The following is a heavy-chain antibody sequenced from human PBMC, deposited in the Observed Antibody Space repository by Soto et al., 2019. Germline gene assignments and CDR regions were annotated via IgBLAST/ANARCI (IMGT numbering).Heavy chain of an antibody. J-gene: IGHJ5*02. CDR1: GFTFSSYE. Sequence: PGGSLRLSCAASGFTFSSYEMNWVRQALGKGLEWVSYISSSGSTIYYADAVKGRFTISRDNAKNSLYLQMNSLRAEDTAVYYCARGYDFWSGHYQLFDPWGQGTLVTVSS. CDR2: ISSSGSTI. D-gene: IGHD3-3*01. CDR3: ARGYDFWSGHYQLFDP. V-gene: IGHV3-48*03.